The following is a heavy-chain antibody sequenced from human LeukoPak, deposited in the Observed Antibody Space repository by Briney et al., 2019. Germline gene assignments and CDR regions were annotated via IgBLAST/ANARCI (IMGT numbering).Heavy chain of an antibody. Sequence: GGSLRLSCAASGFTFSSYGMHWVRQAPGKGLEWVSFIRYDGSNKYYADSVKGRFTISRDNSKNTLYLQMNSLRPEDTAVYYCAKDKGSSAPYYFDYWGQGTLVTVSS. V-gene: IGHV3-30*02. CDR2: IRYDGSNK. CDR1: GFTFSSYG. CDR3: AKDKGSSAPYYFDY. J-gene: IGHJ4*02. D-gene: IGHD6-6*01.